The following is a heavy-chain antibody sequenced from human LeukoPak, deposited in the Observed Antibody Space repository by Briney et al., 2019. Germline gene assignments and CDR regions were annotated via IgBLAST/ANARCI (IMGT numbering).Heavy chain of an antibody. D-gene: IGHD6-19*01. V-gene: IGHV4-39*01. CDR3: AGGYSSGWVDY. J-gene: IGHJ4*02. CDR1: GGSISSSSYY. Sequence: SETLSLTCTVSGGSISSSSYYWGWIRQPPGKGLEWIGGIYYSGSTYYNPSLKSRVTISVDTSKNQFSLKLSSVTAADTAVYYCAGGYSSGWVDYWGQGTLVTVSS. CDR2: IYYSGST.